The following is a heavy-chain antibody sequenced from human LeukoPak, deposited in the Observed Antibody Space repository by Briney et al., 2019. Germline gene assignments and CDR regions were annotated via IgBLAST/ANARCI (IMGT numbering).Heavy chain of an antibody. CDR3: ARGRTVDLAYYYYGMDV. CDR1: GFTFSSYA. D-gene: IGHD5-12*01. CDR2: ISGSGGST. J-gene: IGHJ6*02. V-gene: IGHV3-23*01. Sequence: GGSLRLSCAASGFTFSSYAMSWVRQAPGKGLEWVSAISGSGGSTYYADSVKGRFTISRDNSKNTLYLQMNSLRAEDTAVYYCARGRTVDLAYYYYGMDVWGQGTTVTVSS.